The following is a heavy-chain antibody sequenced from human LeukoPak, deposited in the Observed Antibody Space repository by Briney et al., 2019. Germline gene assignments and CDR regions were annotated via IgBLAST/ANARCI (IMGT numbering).Heavy chain of an antibody. Sequence: GESLRLSRAASGFTFSSYWMHWVRQAPGKGLVWVSRVNPQGTATTYADSVKGRFTISRDNAKDALHLQMDNRRVEDTAVYYCARARWSSTGWFLGYWGQGTLVTVSS. J-gene: IGHJ4*02. CDR2: VNPQGTAT. CDR3: ARARWSSTGWFLGY. D-gene: IGHD6-19*01. CDR1: GFTFSSYW. V-gene: IGHV3-74*03.